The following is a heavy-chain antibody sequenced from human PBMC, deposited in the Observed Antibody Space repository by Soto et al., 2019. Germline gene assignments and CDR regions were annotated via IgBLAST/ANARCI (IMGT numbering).Heavy chain of an antibody. J-gene: IGHJ6*02. CDR3: ARVYSYGYHTLPRDYYYYGMDV. Sequence: QVQLQESGPGLVKPSQTLSLTCTVSGGSISSGGYYWSWIRQHPGKGLEWIGYIYYSGSTYYNPSLKSRVTISVDTSKNPFSLKLSSVTAADTAVYYCARVYSYGYHTLPRDYYYYGMDVWGQGTTVTVSS. CDR2: IYYSGST. D-gene: IGHD5-18*01. CDR1: GGSISSGGYY. V-gene: IGHV4-31*03.